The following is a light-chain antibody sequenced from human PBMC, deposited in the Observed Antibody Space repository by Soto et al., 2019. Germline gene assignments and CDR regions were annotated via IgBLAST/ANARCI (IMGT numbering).Light chain of an antibody. CDR2: GAS. J-gene: IGKJ3*01. CDR3: QQYGSSQGFT. Sequence: EIVLTQSPGTLSLSPGERATLSCRASQSVSSSYLAWYQQKPGQAPRLLIYGASSRATGIPDRFSGSGSGTDFTLTISRLAPEDFAVYYCQQYGSSQGFTFGPGTKVDIK. V-gene: IGKV3-20*01. CDR1: QSVSSSY.